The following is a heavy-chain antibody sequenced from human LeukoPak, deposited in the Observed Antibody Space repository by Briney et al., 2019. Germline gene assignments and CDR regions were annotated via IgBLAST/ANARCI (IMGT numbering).Heavy chain of an antibody. CDR1: GFSFDDYA. Sequence: GGSLRLSCAASGFSFDDYAMNWVSQGPGKGLEWVSGINSNGGDTAYADSVKGRFTISRDNAKNSLHLQMNSLRVEDTAFYYCARVKGGATTDYWGQGTLVTVSS. D-gene: IGHD1-26*01. CDR3: ARVKGGATTDY. V-gene: IGHV3-20*04. CDR2: INSNGGDT. J-gene: IGHJ4*02.